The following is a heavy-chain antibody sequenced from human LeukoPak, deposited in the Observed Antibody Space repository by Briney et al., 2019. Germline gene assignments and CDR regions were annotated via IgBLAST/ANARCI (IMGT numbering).Heavy chain of an antibody. CDR2: VSGSGGRT. Sequence: PGGSLRPSCSASGFTFSSYAMTWVRQAPGKGLEWVSAVSGSGGRTYYADSVKGRFTVSRDNAKNSLYLQMNSLRAEDTAVYYCAREPFWSGYFANLHFDYWGQGTLVTVSS. V-gene: IGHV3-23*01. CDR3: AREPFWSGYFANLHFDY. J-gene: IGHJ4*02. D-gene: IGHD3-3*01. CDR1: GFTFSSYA.